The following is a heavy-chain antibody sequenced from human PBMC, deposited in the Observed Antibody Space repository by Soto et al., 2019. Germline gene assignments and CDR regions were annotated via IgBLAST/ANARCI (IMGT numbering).Heavy chain of an antibody. J-gene: IGHJ6*02. CDR2: ISGTGDST. CDR3: VKEITLFGVVIASANDFYYGMDV. V-gene: IGHV3-23*01. D-gene: IGHD3-3*01. Sequence: GGSLRLSCAVSGSTFSSYAMSWVRQAPGTGLEWVSAISGTGDSTYYAESAKGRFTISRDNSKNTLDLRMNSLRAEDTAVYYCVKEITLFGVVIASANDFYYGMDVWGQGTTVPVSS. CDR1: GSTFSSYA.